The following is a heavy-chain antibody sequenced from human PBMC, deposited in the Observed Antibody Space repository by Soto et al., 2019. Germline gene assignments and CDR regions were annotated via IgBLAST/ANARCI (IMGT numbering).Heavy chain of an antibody. D-gene: IGHD3-22*01. CDR3: VKDDGGYPSTAPH. V-gene: IGHV3-23*01. CDR1: GFPISNYP. J-gene: IGHJ4*02. Sequence: EVQLLESGGGLVQPGGSLRLSCAASGFPISNYPMSWVRQPPGKGLDWVSGISGSGDRTYYGDSAKGRFTISKDISKNSLSLQLDSLGVEDTAVYFCVKDDGGYPSTAPHWGQGTLVTVSS. CDR2: ISGSGDRT.